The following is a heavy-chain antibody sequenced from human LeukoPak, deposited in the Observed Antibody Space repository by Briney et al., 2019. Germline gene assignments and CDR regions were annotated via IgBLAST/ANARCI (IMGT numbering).Heavy chain of an antibody. J-gene: IGHJ5*02. CDR2: VHTSGST. CDR1: GGSITSDAYY. Sequence: SETLSLTCTVSGGSITSDAYYWSWIRQPAGKGLEWIVRVHTSGSTNYNPSLKSRVTISLDTSKNQFSLRMSSVTAADTAVYYCARANSPNWFDPWGQGTLVTVSS. V-gene: IGHV4-61*02. D-gene: IGHD2/OR15-2a*01. CDR3: ARANSPNWFDP.